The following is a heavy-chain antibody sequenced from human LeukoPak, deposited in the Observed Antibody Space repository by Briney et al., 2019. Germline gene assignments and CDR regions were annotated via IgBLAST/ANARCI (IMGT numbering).Heavy chain of an antibody. CDR3: ARGHVPRD. Sequence: PSETLSLTCAVYGGSFNDFYGSWIRQSPGKGLEWIGEISQSGRTNYNPSLRSRVTISIDTFKNQFSLKLNSVTAADTAVYYCARGHVPRDWGQGNLVIVSS. D-gene: IGHD3-10*01. J-gene: IGHJ4*02. CDR2: ISQSGRT. CDR1: GGSFNDFY. V-gene: IGHV4-34*01.